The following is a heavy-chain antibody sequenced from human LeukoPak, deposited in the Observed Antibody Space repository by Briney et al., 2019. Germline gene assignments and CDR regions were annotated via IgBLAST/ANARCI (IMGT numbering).Heavy chain of an antibody. CDR3: ARRGVVIRVVLVGFHKEAYYFES. V-gene: IGHV3-23*01. J-gene: IGHJ4*02. D-gene: IGHD2-21*01. Sequence: GGSLRLSCAVSGITLSNYGMSWVRQAPGKGLEWVAGISDSGGSTKYADSVKGRFTISRDNPKNTLFLQMNSLRAEDTAVYFCARRGVVIRVVLVGFHKEAYYFESWGQGALVTVSS. CDR2: ISDSGGST. CDR1: GITLSNYG.